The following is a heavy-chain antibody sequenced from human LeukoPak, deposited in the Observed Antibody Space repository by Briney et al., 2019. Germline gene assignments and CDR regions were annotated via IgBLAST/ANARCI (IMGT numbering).Heavy chain of an antibody. Sequence: GGSLRLSCAASGFTFSSYWMSWVRQAPGKGLEWVANIKQDGSEKYYVDSVKGRFTISRDNAKNSLYLQMNSLRAEDTAVYYCASGGGEYQLLPDVFDIWGQGTMVTVSS. V-gene: IGHV3-7*01. CDR1: GFTFSSYW. D-gene: IGHD2-2*01. J-gene: IGHJ3*02. CDR2: IKQDGSEK. CDR3: ASGGGEYQLLPDVFDI.